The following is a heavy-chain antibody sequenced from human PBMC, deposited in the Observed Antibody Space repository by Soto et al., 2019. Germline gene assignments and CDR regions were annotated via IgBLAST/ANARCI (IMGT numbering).Heavy chain of an antibody. CDR2: IRSKAYGGTT. CDR3: TRELYSGGWYPDAFDI. CDR1: GFTFGDYA. Sequence: GSLRLSCTASGFTFGDYAMSWFRQAPGKGLEWVGFIRSKAYGGTTEYATSVKGRFTISRDDSKSIAYLQMNSLKTEDTAVYYCTRELYSGGWYPDAFDIWGQGTMVTVS. J-gene: IGHJ3*02. D-gene: IGHD6-19*01. V-gene: IGHV3-49*03.